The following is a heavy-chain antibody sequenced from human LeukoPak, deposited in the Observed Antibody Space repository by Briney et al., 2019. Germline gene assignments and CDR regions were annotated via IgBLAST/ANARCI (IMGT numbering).Heavy chain of an antibody. CDR1: GGSFSGYY. D-gene: IGHD6-19*01. J-gene: IGHJ5*02. CDR3: ARRARAVAAANWFDP. V-gene: IGHV4-34*01. CDR2: INHSGST. Sequence: RSETLSLTCAVYGGSFSGYYWSWIRQPPGKGLEWIGEINHSGSTNYNPSLKSRVTISVDTSKNQFSLKLSSVTAADTAVYYCARRARAVAAANWFDPWGQGTLVTVSS.